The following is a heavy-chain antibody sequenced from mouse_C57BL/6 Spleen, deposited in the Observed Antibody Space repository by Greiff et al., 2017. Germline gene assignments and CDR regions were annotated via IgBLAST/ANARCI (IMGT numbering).Heavy chain of an antibody. CDR3: ARDVSGDGYYGFAY. Sequence: VKVEESGGGLVKPGGSLKLSCAASGFTFSSYAMSWVRQTPEKRLEWVATISDGGSYTYYPDNVKGRFTISRDNAKNNLYLQMSHLKSEDTAMYYCARDVSGDGYYGFAYWGQGTLVTVSA. CDR2: ISDGGSYT. J-gene: IGHJ3*01. V-gene: IGHV5-4*01. D-gene: IGHD2-3*01. CDR1: GFTFSSYA.